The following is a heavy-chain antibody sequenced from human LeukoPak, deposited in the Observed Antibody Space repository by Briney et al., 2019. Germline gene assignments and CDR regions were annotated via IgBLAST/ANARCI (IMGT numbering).Heavy chain of an antibody. V-gene: IGHV3-30*02. Sequence: PGGSLRLSCAASGFTFSSYGMHWVRQAPGKGLEWVAFIRYDGSNKYYADSVKGRFTISRDNSKNTLYLQMNSLRAEDTAVYYCAKLCGGDCSGDAFDIWGQGTMVTVSS. CDR3: AKLCGGDCSGDAFDI. CDR1: GFTFSSYG. J-gene: IGHJ3*02. D-gene: IGHD2-21*02. CDR2: IRYDGSNK.